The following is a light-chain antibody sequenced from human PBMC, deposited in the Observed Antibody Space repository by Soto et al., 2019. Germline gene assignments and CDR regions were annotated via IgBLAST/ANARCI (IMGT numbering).Light chain of an antibody. CDR3: SSYTSRITRV. V-gene: IGLV2-14*01. CDR2: EVS. CDR1: SSDVGGYDY. Sequence: QSLLTQPASVSGSPGQSITISCTGTSSDVGGYDYVSWYQQHPGKAPKLMIYEVSNRPSGVSNRFSGSKSGNTASLTISGLQAEDEADYYCSSYTSRITRVFGTGTKVTVL. J-gene: IGLJ1*01.